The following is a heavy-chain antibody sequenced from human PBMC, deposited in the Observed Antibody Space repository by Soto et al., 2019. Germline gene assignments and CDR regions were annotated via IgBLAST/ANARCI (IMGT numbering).Heavy chain of an antibody. D-gene: IGHD3-16*01. V-gene: IGHV3-11*01. CDR2: ISGSGRTI. J-gene: IGHJ5*02. CDR3: ARLPFPWGWFDP. CDR1: GIIFSDY. Sequence: QVQLVESGGGLVKPGGSLRLSCAASGIIFSDYMSWVRQAPGKGLEWLSYISGSGRTIYSADSVKGRFTISRDNATNSLQLQMNNLRAEDTAVYYCARLPFPWGWFDPWGQGTLVTVSS.